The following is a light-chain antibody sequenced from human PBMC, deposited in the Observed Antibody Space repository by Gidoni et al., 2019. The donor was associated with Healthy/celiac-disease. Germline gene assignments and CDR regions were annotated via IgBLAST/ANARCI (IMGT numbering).Light chain of an antibody. Sequence: EIVFTQSPATLSLSPGERATLSCRASQSVSSYLAWYQQKPGQAPRLLIYDASNRATGIPARFRGSGSGTDFTLTISSLEPEDCAVYYCQQRSNWPPWTFGQGTKVEIK. CDR1: QSVSSY. CDR2: DAS. J-gene: IGKJ1*01. V-gene: IGKV3-11*01. CDR3: QQRSNWPPWT.